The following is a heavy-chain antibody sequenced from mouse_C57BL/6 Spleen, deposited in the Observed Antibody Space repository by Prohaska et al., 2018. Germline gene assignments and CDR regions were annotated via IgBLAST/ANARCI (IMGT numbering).Heavy chain of an antibody. J-gene: IGHJ1*03. CDR1: GFTFSGFW. D-gene: IGHD2-1*01. Sequence: EVQLLETGGGLVQPGGSRGLSCQVSGFTFSGFWMSWVRQTPGKTLEWIGDINSDGSAINYEPSIKDRFTIFRDNDKSTLYLQMSNVRSEDTATYFCMRYGNYWYFDVWGTGTTVTVSS. CDR2: INSDGSAI. V-gene: IGHV11-2*01. CDR3: MRYGNYWYFDV.